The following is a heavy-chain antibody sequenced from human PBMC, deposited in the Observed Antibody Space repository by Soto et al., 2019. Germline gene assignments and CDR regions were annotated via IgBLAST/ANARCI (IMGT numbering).Heavy chain of an antibody. CDR3: AKARGSWSGYSDANDI. CDR1: GFTFDSYA. Sequence: EVMLLESGGGLVQPGGSLRLSCAASGFTFDSYAMNWVRQPPGKGLEWVSAISASGGSTYQADSVKGRFTISRDNSKNTLYLQMNSLRAEDTAVYYCAKARGSWSGYSDANDIWGQGTMVTVAS. CDR2: ISASGGST. J-gene: IGHJ3*02. D-gene: IGHD3-3*01. V-gene: IGHV3-23*01.